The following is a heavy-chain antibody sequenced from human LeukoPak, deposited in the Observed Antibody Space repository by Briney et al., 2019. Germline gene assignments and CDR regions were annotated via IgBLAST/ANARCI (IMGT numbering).Heavy chain of an antibody. CDR1: GFTFSTYA. CDR2: INSNGGTK. CDR3: AREGGTPPQWYYYMDV. D-gene: IGHD2-15*01. J-gene: IGHJ6*03. Sequence: GGSLRLSCAASGFTFSTYAMHWVRQAPGKGLEYVSLINSNGGTKYYANSVKGRFTVSRDNSKNKLYLQMGRLRPEDMAVYYCAREGGTPPQWYYYMDVWGKGTTVTVSS. V-gene: IGHV3-64*01.